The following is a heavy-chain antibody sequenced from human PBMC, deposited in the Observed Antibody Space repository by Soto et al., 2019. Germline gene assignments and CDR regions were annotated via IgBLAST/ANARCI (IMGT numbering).Heavy chain of an antibody. V-gene: IGHV4-4*02. Sequence: SETLSLTCAVSGGSISSSNWWSWVRQPPGKGLEWIGEIYHSGSTNYNPSLKSRVTISVDKSKNQFSLKLNSLTAADTAVYYCARCIGAAGPIDYLGQGTLVTVS. CDR3: ARCIGAAGPIDY. CDR2: IYHSGST. CDR1: GGSISSSNW. D-gene: IGHD6-13*01. J-gene: IGHJ4*02.